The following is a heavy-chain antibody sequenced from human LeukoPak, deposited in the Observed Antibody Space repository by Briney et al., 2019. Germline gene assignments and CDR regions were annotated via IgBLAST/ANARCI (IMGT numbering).Heavy chain of an antibody. CDR2: MNPNSGNT. Sequence: GASVKVSCKASGYTFTSYDINWVRQATGQGLEWMGWMNPNSGNTGYAHKLQGRVTMTRNTSISTAYMELSSLRSEDTAVYYCARVYGVGRLYDILTGSQYYYYYYGMDVWGQGTTVTVSS. V-gene: IGHV1-8*01. J-gene: IGHJ6*02. CDR1: GYTFTSYD. D-gene: IGHD3-9*01. CDR3: ARVYGVGRLYDILTGSQYYYYYYGMDV.